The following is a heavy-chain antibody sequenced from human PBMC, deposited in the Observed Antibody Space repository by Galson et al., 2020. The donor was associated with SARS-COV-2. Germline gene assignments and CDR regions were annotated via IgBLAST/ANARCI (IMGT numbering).Heavy chain of an antibody. Sequence: ALHGESLKISCAVSGFTISNHWMHWVRQAPGKGLVWVSRIYSEGSSTSYADSVKGRFTISGDNAKNTLYLQMNSLRAEDTAVYYCARGDMGNDYFDYWGQGTLVTVSS. J-gene: IGHJ4*02. CDR1: GFTISNHW. CDR2: IYSEGSST. CDR3: ARGDMGNDYFDY. D-gene: IGHD7-27*01. V-gene: IGHV3-74*01.